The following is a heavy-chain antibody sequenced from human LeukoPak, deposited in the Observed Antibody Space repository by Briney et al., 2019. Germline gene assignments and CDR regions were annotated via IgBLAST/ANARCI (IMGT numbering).Heavy chain of an antibody. CDR2: IYYSGST. D-gene: IGHD5-18*01. Sequence: PSETLSLTCTVSGGSISSGGYYWSWIRQHPGKGLEWIGYIYYSGSTYYNPSLKSRVTISVDTSKNQFSLKLSSVTAADTAVYYCARGPRIQLWFFDYWGQGTLVTVSS. CDR3: ARGPRIQLWFFDY. CDR1: GGSISSGGYY. V-gene: IGHV4-31*03. J-gene: IGHJ4*02.